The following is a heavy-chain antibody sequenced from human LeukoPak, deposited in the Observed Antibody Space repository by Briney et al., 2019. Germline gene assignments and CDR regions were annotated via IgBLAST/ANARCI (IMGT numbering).Heavy chain of an antibody. CDR3: ARGRDSSSWYDVWQWRVLDYMDV. CDR2: ISYDGSNK. D-gene: IGHD6-13*01. V-gene: IGHV3-30*04. J-gene: IGHJ6*03. CDR1: GFTFSSYA. Sequence: PGRSLRLSCAASGFTFSSYAMHWVRQAPGKGLEWVAVISYDGSNKYYADSVKGRFTISRDNSKNTLYLQMNSLRAEDTAVYYCARGRDSSSWYDVWQWRVLDYMDVWGKGTTVTVSS.